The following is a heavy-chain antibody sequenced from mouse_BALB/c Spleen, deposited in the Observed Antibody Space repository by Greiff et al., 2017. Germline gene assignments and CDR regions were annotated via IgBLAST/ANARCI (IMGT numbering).Heavy chain of an antibody. V-gene: IGHV2-9*02. D-gene: IGHD3-3*01. J-gene: IGHJ4*01. CDR2: IWAGGST. CDR3: ARGDPYYAMDY. CDR1: GFSLTSYG. Sequence: VQLVESGPGLVAPSQSLSITCTVSGFSLTSYGVHWVRQPPGKGLEWLGVIWAGGSTNYNSALMSRLSISKDNSKSQVFLKMNSLQTDDTAMYYCARGDPYYAMDYWGQGTSVTVSS.